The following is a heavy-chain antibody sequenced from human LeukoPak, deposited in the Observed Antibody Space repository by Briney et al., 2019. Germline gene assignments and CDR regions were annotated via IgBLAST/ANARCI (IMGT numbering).Heavy chain of an antibody. CDR2: INAANGNT. D-gene: IGHD6-6*01. CDR3: ARGGSSDY. V-gene: IGHV1-3*01. J-gene: IGHJ4*02. Sequence: ASVKVSCKASGYTFTTYNVHWVRQAPGQRLEWMGWINAANGNTKSSQKFQGRVTITRDTSATTAYMELSSLRSEDTAVYYCARGGSSDYWGQGTLVTVSS. CDR1: GYTFTTYN.